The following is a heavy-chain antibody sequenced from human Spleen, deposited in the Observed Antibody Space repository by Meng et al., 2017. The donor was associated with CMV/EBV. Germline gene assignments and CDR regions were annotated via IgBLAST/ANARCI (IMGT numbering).Heavy chain of an antibody. V-gene: IGHV4-59*01. D-gene: IGHD3-10*02. J-gene: IGHJ5*02. CDR1: GGSISTYS. CDR2: IYYSGST. Sequence: GGSISTYSWSWLRQSPGKGLEWIGYIYYSGSTKYNPSLESRVAISVDASKNQFSLKLTSVTAVDTAVYYCARGFLEGVYGRRCFDPWGQGHLVTVSS. CDR3: ARGFLEGVYGRRCFDP.